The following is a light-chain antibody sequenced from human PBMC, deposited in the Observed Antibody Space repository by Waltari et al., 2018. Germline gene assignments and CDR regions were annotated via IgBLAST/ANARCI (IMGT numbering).Light chain of an antibody. CDR2: KVT. CDR3: MQSTTDPYS. V-gene: IGKV2-29*03. J-gene: IGKJ2*03. CDR1: QSLLHSNGNTY. Sequence: EIVMTQTPLSLPVTPGEPASISCRSSQSLLHSNGNTYLHWYLQKSGQSPRLLIYKVTSRESGVPDSFSGSGSGTDFTLKISRVEPEDVGVYYCMQSTTDPYSFGQGTKVEIK.